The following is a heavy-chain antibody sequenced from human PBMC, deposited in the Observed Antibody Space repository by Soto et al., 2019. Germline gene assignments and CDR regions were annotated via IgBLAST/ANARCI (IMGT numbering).Heavy chain of an antibody. D-gene: IGHD1-26*01. J-gene: IGHJ6*02. Sequence: SVKVSCKASGCTFSIYAISWVRQAPGQGLEWMGGTIPIFGTANYAQNFQGRVTITADKSTSTAYMELSSLRSEDTAVYYCARDPRVGATTFYYYYGMDVWGQGTTVTVSS. CDR1: GCTFSIYA. CDR3: ARDPRVGATTFYYYYGMDV. V-gene: IGHV1-69*06. CDR2: TIPIFGTA.